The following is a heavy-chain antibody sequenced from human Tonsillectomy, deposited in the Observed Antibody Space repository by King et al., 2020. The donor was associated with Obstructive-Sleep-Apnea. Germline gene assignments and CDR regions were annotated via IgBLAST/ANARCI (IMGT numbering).Heavy chain of an antibody. J-gene: IGHJ4*02. V-gene: IGHV2-26*01. D-gene: IGHD3-16*02. CDR1: GFSLSNARMG. CDR2: IFSNDEK. CDR3: ARIGWTGDYVWGSYRYFDY. Sequence: TLKESGPVLVKPPETLTLTCTVSGFSLSNARMGVSWIRQPPGKALEWLAHIFSNDEKSYSTSLKSRLTISKDTSKSQVVLTMTNMDPVDTATYYCARIGWTGDYVWGSYRYFDYWGQGTLVTVSS.